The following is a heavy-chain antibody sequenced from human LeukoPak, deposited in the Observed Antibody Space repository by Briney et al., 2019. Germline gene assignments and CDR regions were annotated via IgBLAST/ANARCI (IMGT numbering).Heavy chain of an antibody. Sequence: GGSLRLSCAASGFTFSSYEMNWVRQAPGKGLEWVSYISSSGSTIYYADSVKGRFTISRGNAKNSLYLQMNSLRAEDTAVYYCARGMVRGVIFWFDPWGQGTLVTVSS. D-gene: IGHD3-10*01. J-gene: IGHJ5*02. CDR3: ARGMVRGVIFWFDP. V-gene: IGHV3-48*03. CDR2: ISSSGSTI. CDR1: GFTFSSYE.